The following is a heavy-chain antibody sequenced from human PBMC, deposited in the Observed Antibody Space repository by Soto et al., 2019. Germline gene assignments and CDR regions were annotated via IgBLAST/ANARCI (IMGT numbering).Heavy chain of an antibody. CDR3: AKDEGWRIQLWLGSYGLDV. CDR1: GFTFSGYG. V-gene: IGHV3-30*18. Sequence: QVQLDESGGGVVQPGRSLRLSCEASGFTFSGYGMHWVRQAPGKGLEWVAVISYEGSTQYYAESVKGRFTISRDNAKNTLFLQMNGQRVEDTGIYYCAKDEGWRIQLWLGSYGLDVWGHGTTVTVSS. J-gene: IGHJ6*02. D-gene: IGHD5-18*01. CDR2: ISYEGSTQ.